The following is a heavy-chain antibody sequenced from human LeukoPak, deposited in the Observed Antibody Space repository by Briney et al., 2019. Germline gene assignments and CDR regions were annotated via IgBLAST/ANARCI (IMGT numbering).Heavy chain of an antibody. Sequence: GSSVKVSCKASGGTFSSYAISWVRQAPGQGLEWMGGIIPIFGTANYAQKFQGRVTITADESTSTAYMELSSLRSEDTAVYYCARDGSRYCSGTSCYYDYWGQGTLVTVSS. J-gene: IGHJ4*02. CDR2: IIPIFGTA. D-gene: IGHD2-2*01. CDR1: GGTFSSYA. CDR3: ARDGSRYCSGTSCYYDY. V-gene: IGHV1-69*01.